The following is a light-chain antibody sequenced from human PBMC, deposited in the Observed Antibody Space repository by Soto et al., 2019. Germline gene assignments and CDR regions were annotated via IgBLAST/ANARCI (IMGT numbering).Light chain of an antibody. Sequence: EIVLTQSPATLSLSPGERATLSCRASQSVSSYLAWYQQKPVQAPRLLMYDASNRATGIPARFSGGGSGTDFTLTISSLEPEDFAVYYCQQRFNWPRFTFGQGTKLEIK. CDR3: QQRFNWPRFT. J-gene: IGKJ2*01. CDR2: DAS. V-gene: IGKV3-11*01. CDR1: QSVSSY.